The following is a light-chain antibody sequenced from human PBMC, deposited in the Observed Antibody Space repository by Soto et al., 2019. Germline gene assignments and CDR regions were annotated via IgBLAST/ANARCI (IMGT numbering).Light chain of an antibody. CDR3: SSYTRNSTLV. Sequence: QSALTQPASVSGSPGQSITISCTGTSSDVGGYNYVSWYQQHPGKAPKLMIYDVSNRPSGVSNRFSGSKSGNTASLTISGLHAEDEADYYCSSYTRNSTLVFGGGTKLTVL. V-gene: IGLV2-14*01. J-gene: IGLJ2*01. CDR2: DVS. CDR1: SSDVGGYNY.